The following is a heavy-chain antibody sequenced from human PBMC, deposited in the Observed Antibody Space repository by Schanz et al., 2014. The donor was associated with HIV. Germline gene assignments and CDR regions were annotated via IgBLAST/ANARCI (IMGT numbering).Heavy chain of an antibody. V-gene: IGHV1-46*01. D-gene: IGHD2-2*01. CDR2: INPSGGST. Sequence: QVQLVQSGAEVKKPGASVKVSCKASGYTFTTYYMHWVRQAPGQGLEWMGIINPSGGSTSYAQKFQGRVTMTRNTSISTAYMELSSLRFDDTAVYYCARARYQLLGFDPWGQGTLVTVSS. CDR3: ARARYQLLGFDP. CDR1: GYTFTTYY. J-gene: IGHJ5*02.